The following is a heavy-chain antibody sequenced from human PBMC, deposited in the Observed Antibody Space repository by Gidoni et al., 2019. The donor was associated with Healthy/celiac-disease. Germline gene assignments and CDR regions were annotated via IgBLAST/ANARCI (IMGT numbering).Heavy chain of an antibody. CDR3: AKDIAVAGTNFDY. D-gene: IGHD6-19*01. Sequence: EVQLLESGGGLVQPGGSLRLSCAASGFTFSSYAMSWVRQAPGKGLEWVSSISGSGGSTYYADSVKGRFTISRDNSKNTLYLQMNSLRAEDTAVYYCAKDIAVAGTNFDYWGQGTLVTVSS. J-gene: IGHJ4*02. CDR1: GFTFSSYA. V-gene: IGHV3-23*01. CDR2: ISGSGGST.